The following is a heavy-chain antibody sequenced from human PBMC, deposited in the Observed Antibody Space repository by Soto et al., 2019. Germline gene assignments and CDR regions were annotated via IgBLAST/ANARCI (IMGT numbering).Heavy chain of an antibody. V-gene: IGHV4-59*08. CDR1: GASIRSHH. D-gene: IGHD4-17*01. J-gene: IGHJ4*02. CDR2: IYYSESA. Sequence: PSETLSLTCTVSGASIRSHHWSWIRQPPGKGLEWIGCIYYSESANYNSSLKSRATISVDTSKNQFSLKLSSVTAADTAVYYCARLMATVANDYWGQGTLVTVSS. CDR3: ARLMATVANDY.